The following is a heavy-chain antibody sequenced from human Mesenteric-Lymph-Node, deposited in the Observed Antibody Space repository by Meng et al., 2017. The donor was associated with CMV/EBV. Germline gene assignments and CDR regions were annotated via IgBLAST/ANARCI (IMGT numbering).Heavy chain of an antibody. J-gene: IGHJ3*02. CDR3: ARDYFHSSGYNWRGAFDI. CDR1: GYTFTGYY. Sequence: ASVKVSCKASGYTFTGYYIHWVRQAPGQGLEWMGWINPNFGGTGYAQKFQGRVTMTRDTSISTAYMELSRLSSDDTAVYYCARDYFHSSGYNWRGAFDIWGQGTMVTVSS. CDR2: INPNFGGT. V-gene: IGHV1-2*02. D-gene: IGHD3-22*01.